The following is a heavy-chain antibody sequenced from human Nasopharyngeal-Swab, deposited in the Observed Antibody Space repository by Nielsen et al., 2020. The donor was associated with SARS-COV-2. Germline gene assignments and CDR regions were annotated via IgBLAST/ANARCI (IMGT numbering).Heavy chain of an antibody. V-gene: IGHV3-48*04. CDR1: GFTFDDYG. Sequence: GESLKISCAASGFTFDDYGMHWVRQAPGKGLEWISYISTTTATIYYADSVKGRFTISRDNAKNSLYLQMNSLRAEDTAVYYCAREVPYSGHDDAFDIWGQGTMVTVSA. J-gene: IGHJ3*02. CDR3: AREVPYSGHDDAFDI. D-gene: IGHD5-12*01. CDR2: ISTTTATI.